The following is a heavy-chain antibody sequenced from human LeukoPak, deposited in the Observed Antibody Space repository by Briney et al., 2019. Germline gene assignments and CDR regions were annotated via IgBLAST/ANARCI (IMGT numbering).Heavy chain of an antibody. D-gene: IGHD1-26*01. CDR2: ISSSSSYI. CDR3: ARERNWELPRVELDY. CDR1: GFTFSSYS. J-gene: IGHJ4*02. V-gene: IGHV3-21*01. Sequence: GGSLRLSCAASGFTFSSYSMTWVRQAPGKGLEWVSSISSSSSYIYYADSVKGRFTISRDNAKNSLYLQMNSLRAEDTAVYYCARERNWELPRVELDYWGQGTLVTVSS.